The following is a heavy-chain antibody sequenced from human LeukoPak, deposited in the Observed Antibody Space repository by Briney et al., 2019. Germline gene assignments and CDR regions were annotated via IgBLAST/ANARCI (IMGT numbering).Heavy chain of an antibody. V-gene: IGHV1-3*01. Sequence: GASVKVSCKASGYTFTSYAMHWVRQAPGQRLEWMGWINAGNGNTKYSQKFQGRVTITRDTSASTAYMELSSLRSEDTAVYYCARADNIVVVTAMEEDAEYFQHWGQGTLVTVSS. J-gene: IGHJ1*01. CDR1: GYTFTSYA. CDR3: ARADNIVVVTAMEEDAEYFQH. D-gene: IGHD2-21*02. CDR2: INAGNGNT.